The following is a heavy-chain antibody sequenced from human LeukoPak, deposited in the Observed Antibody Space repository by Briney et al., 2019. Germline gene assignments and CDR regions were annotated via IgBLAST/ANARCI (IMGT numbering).Heavy chain of an antibody. J-gene: IGHJ4*02. CDR2: INHNGEAI. CDR3: ARDYDWAFDF. Sequence: SGGSLRLSCAASGFPFSSHVLSWVRQAPGKGLEWIAYINHNGEAIYYPDFVKGRFIISRDNAKNSLFLQMNGLRDEDTAVYYCARDYDWAFDFWGQGTRVTVSS. CDR1: GFPFSSHV. D-gene: IGHD3-9*01. V-gene: IGHV3-48*02.